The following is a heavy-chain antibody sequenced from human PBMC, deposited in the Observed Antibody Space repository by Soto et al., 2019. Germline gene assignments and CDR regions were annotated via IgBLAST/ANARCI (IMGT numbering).Heavy chain of an antibody. V-gene: IGHV3-23*01. CDR2: MSGNGANT. CDR1: GFTFDSYV. CDR3: AKAYGDYFYYYMDV. Sequence: EVQLLESGGGLVQPGGSLRLSCEASGFTFDSYVMSWVRQAPGKGLEWVSSMSGNGANTYYADSVKGRFTISRDNAKNTLSLQMNSLRAEDTALYSCAKAYGDYFYYYMDVWGKGTTVTVSS. D-gene: IGHD3-10*01. J-gene: IGHJ6*03.